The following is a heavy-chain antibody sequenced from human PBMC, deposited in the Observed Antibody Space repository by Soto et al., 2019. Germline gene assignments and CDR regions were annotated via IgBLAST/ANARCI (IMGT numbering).Heavy chain of an antibody. CDR2: ISGSGASP. D-gene: IGHD2-8*01. Sequence: EVHLVESGGTLVQPGGSLGLSCMASGFTFSDYWMYWVRQGPGKGLVWVSRISGSGASPYYADSVQGRFTISRDNAKNTLYLQMNSLRADDTAVYYCVRGRNGGSGIDYWVQGVLVTVS. J-gene: IGHJ4*02. CDR1: GFTFSDYW. CDR3: VRGRNGGSGIDY. V-gene: IGHV3-74*01.